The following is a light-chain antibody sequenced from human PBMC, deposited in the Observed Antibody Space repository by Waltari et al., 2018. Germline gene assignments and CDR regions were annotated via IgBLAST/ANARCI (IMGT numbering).Light chain of an antibody. Sequence: QSALTQPASVSGSPGQSITISCTGTSSDVGGYNHVSWYQQHPAKAPKLMIYDVSSRPSGVSNRFFGSKSGNTASLTISGLQAEDEAVYFCSSYSTSPTPYVFGPGTKVTVL. CDR3: SSYSTSPTPYV. CDR1: SSDVGGYNH. CDR2: DVS. V-gene: IGLV2-14*03. J-gene: IGLJ1*01.